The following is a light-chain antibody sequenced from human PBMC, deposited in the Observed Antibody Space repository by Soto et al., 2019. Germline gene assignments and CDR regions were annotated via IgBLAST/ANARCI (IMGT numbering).Light chain of an antibody. CDR1: QAIRTD. Sequence: AIQVTQSPSSLSASVGDRVTITCRASQAIRTDLGWYQQKPGKAPKLLIFAASNLHSGVPSRFSGSGSGTDFTLTINNRQAEEFATYYCLQEYNYPRTFGQGTKVEL. J-gene: IGKJ1*01. CDR3: LQEYNYPRT. V-gene: IGKV1-6*01. CDR2: AAS.